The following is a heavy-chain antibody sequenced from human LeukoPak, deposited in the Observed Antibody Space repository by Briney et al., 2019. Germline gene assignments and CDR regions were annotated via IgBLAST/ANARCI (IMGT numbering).Heavy chain of an antibody. CDR2: IRYDGSNK. J-gene: IGHJ4*02. CDR3: AKDQPHRYFDWSPYY. CDR1: GFTFSSYG. D-gene: IGHD3-9*01. V-gene: IGHV3-30*02. Sequence: GGSLRLSCAASGFTFSSYGMHWVRQAPGKGLEWVAFIRYDGSNKYYADSVKGRFTISRDNSKNTLYLQMNSLRAEDTAVYYCAKDQPHRYFDWSPYYWGQGTLVTVSS.